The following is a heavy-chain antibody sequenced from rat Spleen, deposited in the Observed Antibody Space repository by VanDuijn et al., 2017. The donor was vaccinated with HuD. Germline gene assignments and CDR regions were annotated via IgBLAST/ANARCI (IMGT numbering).Heavy chain of an antibody. J-gene: IGHJ3*01. CDR3: TTDGSPIDWFAY. Sequence: EVQLVESGGGLVQPGRSLKLSCVASGFTFSDYYMAWVRQAPKKGLEWVASISTGGGSTYYRDSVKGRFTISRDNAESTLYLQMDSLRSEDTATYYCTTDGSPIDWFAYWGQGTLVTVSS. V-gene: IGHV5-27*01. CDR2: ISTGGGST. D-gene: IGHD3-8*01. CDR1: GFTFSDYY.